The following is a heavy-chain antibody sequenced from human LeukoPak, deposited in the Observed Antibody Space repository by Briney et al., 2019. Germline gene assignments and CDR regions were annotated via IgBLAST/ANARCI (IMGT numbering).Heavy chain of an antibody. CDR2: IRYDGSNK. CDR3: ARGTTYYYDNSGYFDY. D-gene: IGHD3-22*01. Sequence: PGGSLRLSCAASGFTFSSYGMHWVRQAPGKGLECVSFIRYDGSNKYYADSVKGRFTISRDNSKNTLYLQMNSLRAEDTAVYYCARGTTYYYDNSGYFDYWGQGTLVTVSS. CDR1: GFTFSSYG. V-gene: IGHV3-30*02. J-gene: IGHJ4*02.